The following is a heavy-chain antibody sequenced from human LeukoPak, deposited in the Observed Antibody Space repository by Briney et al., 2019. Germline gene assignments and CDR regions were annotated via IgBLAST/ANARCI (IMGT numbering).Heavy chain of an antibody. V-gene: IGHV3-11*01. J-gene: IGHJ4*02. D-gene: IGHD3-3*01. CDR1: GFTFSDYY. CDR2: ISSSGSTI. Sequence: GGSLRLSCAASGFTFSDYYMSWIRQAPGKGLEWVSYISSSGSTIYYADSVKGRFTISRDNSKNTLYLQMNSLRAEDTAVYYCATQYDFWSGYKDYWGQGTLVTVSS. CDR3: ATQYDFWSGYKDY.